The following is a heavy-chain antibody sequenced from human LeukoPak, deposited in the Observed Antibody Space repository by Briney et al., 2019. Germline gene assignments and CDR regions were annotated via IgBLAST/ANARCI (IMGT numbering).Heavy chain of an antibody. V-gene: IGHV1-69*05. CDR1: GFTFTDYY. CDR3: ARGGYSSSTSCYMNWFDT. Sequence: GASMKVSCKSSGFTFTDYYIHWVRQAPGQGLEWMGEISPIITTTNYPQNFQGRVTITTDASTSTAYMELTSLRSEDTAVYYCARGGYSSSTSCYMNWFDTWGQGTLVTVSS. J-gene: IGHJ5*02. D-gene: IGHD2-2*02. CDR2: ISPIITTT.